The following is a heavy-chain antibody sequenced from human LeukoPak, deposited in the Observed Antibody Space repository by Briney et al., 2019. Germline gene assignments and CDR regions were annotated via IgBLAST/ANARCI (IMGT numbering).Heavy chain of an antibody. CDR2: IYYSGST. CDR3: ARASFRGAFDI. V-gene: IGHV4-30-4*01. D-gene: IGHD1-26*01. CDR1: GGSISSGDYY. Sequence: SETLSLTCTVSGGSISSGDYYWSWIRQSPGKGLEWIGYIYYSGSTYYNPSLKSRVTISVDTSKNQFSLKLSSVTAADTAVYYCARASFRGAFDIWGQGTMVTVSS. J-gene: IGHJ3*02.